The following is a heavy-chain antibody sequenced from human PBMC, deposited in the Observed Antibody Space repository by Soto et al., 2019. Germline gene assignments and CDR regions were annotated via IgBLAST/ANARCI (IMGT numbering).Heavy chain of an antibody. D-gene: IGHD3-3*01. Sequence: QVHLVQSGPEVKKPGSSVKVSCKASGGSFSTYAINWLRQTPGQGLEWMGGIIPLFGTENYAQNFQDRFTGRAANTATKAYIAAGSPRPEETAGYNGATDFASGPTPPGFGHWGQGTLVTVYS. CDR1: GGSFSTYA. J-gene: IGHJ4*01. CDR2: IIPLFGTE. CDR3: ATDFASGPTPPGFGH. V-gene: IGHV1-69*06.